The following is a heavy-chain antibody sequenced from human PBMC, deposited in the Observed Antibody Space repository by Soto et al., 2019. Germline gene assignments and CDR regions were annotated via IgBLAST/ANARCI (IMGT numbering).Heavy chain of an antibody. CDR3: ARDRDVVVVAPSDYYYYYGMDV. CDR2: IYYSGST. V-gene: IGHV4-30-4*01. Sequence: SETLSLTCTVSGGSISSGDYYWSWIRQPPGKGLEWIGYIYYSGSTYYNPSLKSRVTISVDTSKNQFSLKLSSVTAADTAVYYCARDRDVVVVAPSDYYYYYGMDVWGQGTTVTVSS. J-gene: IGHJ6*02. D-gene: IGHD2-15*01. CDR1: GGSISSGDYY.